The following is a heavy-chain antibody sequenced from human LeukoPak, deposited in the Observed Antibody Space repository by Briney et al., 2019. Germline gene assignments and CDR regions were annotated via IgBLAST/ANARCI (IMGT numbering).Heavy chain of an antibody. D-gene: IGHD4-23*01. Sequence: GGSLRLSCAASGFTFSSYSMNWVRQAPGKGLEWVSSISSSSSYIYYSDSVKGRFTISRDNSKNTLYIQMNSLRAEDTAVYYCARRDGAYSHPYDYWGQGTLVTVSS. CDR1: GFTFSSYS. J-gene: IGHJ4*02. V-gene: IGHV3-21*04. CDR2: ISSSSSYI. CDR3: ARRDGAYSHPYDY.